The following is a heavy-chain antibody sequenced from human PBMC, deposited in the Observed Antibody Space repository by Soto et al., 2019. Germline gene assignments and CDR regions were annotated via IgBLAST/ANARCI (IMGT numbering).Heavy chain of an antibody. CDR2: IIPIFGTA. CDR3: ARDVVGSDYFDS. Sequence: SVKVSCKASGGTFSSYAITWVRQAPGQGLEWMGGIIPIFGTANYAQKFQARVTITADESTSTAYMELSRLRSDDTAVYYCARDVVGSDYFDSWGQGTLVTVSS. V-gene: IGHV1-69*13. CDR1: GGTFSSYA. J-gene: IGHJ4*02. D-gene: IGHD1-26*01.